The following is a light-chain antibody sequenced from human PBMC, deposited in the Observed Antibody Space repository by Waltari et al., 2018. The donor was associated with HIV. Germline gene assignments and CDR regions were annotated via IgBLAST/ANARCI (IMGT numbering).Light chain of an antibody. V-gene: IGLV1-51*02. CDR1: RHNIDTYD. Sequence: SPFTQEAPVSGTVGQKLTLPSLGQRHNIDTYDVAWYQQISPRAPKTVIFGTSLPSGIPDRCSGSKSGTTAALTISGLQPDDEGDYYCSTWDSSLSGVVFGGGTKLTVL. CDR3: STWDSSLSGVV. J-gene: IGLJ2*01. CDR2: GTS.